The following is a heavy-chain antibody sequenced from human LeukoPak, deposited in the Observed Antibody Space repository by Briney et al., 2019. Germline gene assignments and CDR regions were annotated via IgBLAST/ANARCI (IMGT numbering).Heavy chain of an antibody. Sequence: ASVKVSCKASGYTFTSYAMHWVRQAPGRRLEWMGWINAGNGNTKYSQKFQGRVTITRDTSASTAYMELSSLRSEDTAVYYCARDLSGSGSYYVDYWGQGTLVTVSS. CDR1: GYTFTSYA. V-gene: IGHV1-3*01. J-gene: IGHJ4*02. D-gene: IGHD1-26*01. CDR3: ARDLSGSGSYYVDY. CDR2: INAGNGNT.